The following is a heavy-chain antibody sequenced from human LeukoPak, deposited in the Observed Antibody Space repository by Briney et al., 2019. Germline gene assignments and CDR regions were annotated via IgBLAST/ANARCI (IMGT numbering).Heavy chain of an antibody. CDR1: GFTFSPYG. CDR2: ISYDGSNK. V-gene: IGHV3-30*18. CDR3: AKVPRGFDKYYYSMDV. Sequence: GGSLRLSCAASGFTFSPYGMHWVRQAPGKGLEWVALISYDGSNKYYADSVKGRFTISRDNSKNTLYLQMNSLRAEDTALYYCAKVPRGFDKYYYSMDVWGKGTTVTVSS. J-gene: IGHJ6*03. D-gene: IGHD3-10*01.